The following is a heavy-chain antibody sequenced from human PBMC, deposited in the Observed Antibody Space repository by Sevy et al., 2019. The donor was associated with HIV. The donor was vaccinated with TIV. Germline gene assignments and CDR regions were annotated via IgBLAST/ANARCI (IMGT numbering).Heavy chain of an antibody. V-gene: IGHV4-39*01. D-gene: IGHD3-16*02. J-gene: IGHJ4*02. CDR3: ASPFDYDYDWGSYRYDY. CDR1: GGSISSSSYY. Sequence: SETLSLTCTVSGGSISSSSYYWGWIRQPPGKGLEWIGSIYYSGSTYYNPSLKSRVTISVDTSKNQFSLKLSSVTAADTAVYYCASPFDYDYDWGSYRYDYWGQGTLVTVSS. CDR2: IYYSGST.